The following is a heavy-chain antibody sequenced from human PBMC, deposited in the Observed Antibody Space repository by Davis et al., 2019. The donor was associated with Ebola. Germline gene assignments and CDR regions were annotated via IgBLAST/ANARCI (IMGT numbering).Heavy chain of an antibody. Sequence: GESLKISCAASGFTFSTYAMTWVRQAPGKGLEWVSVISVNGDVTYHADSVKGRFTISRDNAKNSLYLQMNSLRAEDTAMYYCARMAQYSSSSEYDYWGQGTLVTVSS. CDR3: ARMAQYSSSSEYDY. CDR1: GFTFSTYA. CDR2: ISVNGDVT. J-gene: IGHJ4*02. V-gene: IGHV3-23*01. D-gene: IGHD6-6*01.